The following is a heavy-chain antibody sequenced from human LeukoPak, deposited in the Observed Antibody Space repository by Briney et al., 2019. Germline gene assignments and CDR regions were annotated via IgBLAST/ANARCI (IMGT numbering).Heavy chain of an antibody. Sequence: ASVKVSCKDSGYTFTSYVINWLGQATGQGLAWMGWMNPNSGSTDYAQKFQDRVTMTRNTSISTAYMELSSLRSEDTAVYYCARGRLPCSGGSCYSSRYYYGMDVWGQGTTVTVSS. CDR2: MNPNSGST. D-gene: IGHD2-15*01. CDR1: GYTFTSYV. CDR3: ARGRLPCSGGSCYSSRYYYGMDV. V-gene: IGHV1-8*01. J-gene: IGHJ6*02.